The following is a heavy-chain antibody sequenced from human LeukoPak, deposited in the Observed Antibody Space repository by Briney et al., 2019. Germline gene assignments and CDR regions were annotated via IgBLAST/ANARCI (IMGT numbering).Heavy chain of an antibody. Sequence: SETLSLTCTVSGCSISSYYWSWIRQPPGKGLEWVGYIYYSGSTNYNPSLKSRVTISVDTSKNQFSLKLSSVTAADTAVYYCARSPSMVRGVIYWFDPWGQGTLVTVSS. J-gene: IGHJ5*02. V-gene: IGHV4-59*01. CDR1: GCSISSYY. D-gene: IGHD3-10*01. CDR2: IYYSGST. CDR3: ARSPSMVRGVIYWFDP.